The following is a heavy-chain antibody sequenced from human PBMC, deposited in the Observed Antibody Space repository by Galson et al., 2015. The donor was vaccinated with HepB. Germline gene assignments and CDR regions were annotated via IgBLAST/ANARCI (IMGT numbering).Heavy chain of an antibody. V-gene: IGHV1-58*01. CDR1: GFTFTNSA. J-gene: IGHJ4*02. D-gene: IGHD4-23*01. Sequence: SVKVSCKASGFTFTNSAVQWVRQARGQRLEWIGWIVVGSGKANYAQKFQERVTITRDMSTSTAYMELSSLRSDDTAVYYCAADIGGSSTVISPPGYWGQGTLVTVSS. CDR3: AADIGGSSTVISPPGY. CDR2: IVVGSGKA.